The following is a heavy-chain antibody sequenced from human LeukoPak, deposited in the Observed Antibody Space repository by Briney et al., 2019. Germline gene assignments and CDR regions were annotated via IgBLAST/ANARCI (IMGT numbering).Heavy chain of an antibody. V-gene: IGHV3-48*01. CDR2: IDTSSTTK. CDR3: AGPLGSPDFHH. CDR1: GFSFSSSG. D-gene: IGHD3-10*01. Sequence: PGGSLRLSCAASGFSFSSSGMNWARQAPGKGLEWVSYIDTSSTTKNYADSVKGRFTISRDNAKDSLYLQMNSLRVEDTAVYYCAGPLGSPDFHHWGQGTLVTVSS. J-gene: IGHJ1*01.